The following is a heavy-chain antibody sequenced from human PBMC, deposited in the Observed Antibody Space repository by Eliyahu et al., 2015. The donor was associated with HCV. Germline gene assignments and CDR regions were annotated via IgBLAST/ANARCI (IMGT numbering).Heavy chain of an antibody. V-gene: IGHV4-39*01. CDR3: ARQPRGSDAFDI. CDR2: IYYSGST. CDR1: GGSISSSSYY. J-gene: IGHJ3*02. Sequence: QLQLQESGPGLVKPSETLSLTCTVSGGSISSSSYYWGWIRQPPGKGLEWIGSIYYSGSTYYNPSLKSRVTISVDTSKNQFSLKLSSVTAADTAVYYCARQPRGSDAFDIWGQGTMVTVSS. D-gene: IGHD5-12*01.